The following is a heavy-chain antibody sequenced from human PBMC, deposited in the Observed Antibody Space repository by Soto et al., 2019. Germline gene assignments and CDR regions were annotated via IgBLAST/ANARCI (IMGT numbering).Heavy chain of an antibody. D-gene: IGHD3-3*01. CDR1: GGTFSSYA. CDR2: IIPIFGTA. J-gene: IGHJ6*02. CDR3: ATHITIFGAVINHPKTSYYYGMDL. V-gene: IGHV1-69*13. Sequence: SVKVSCKASGGTFSSYAISWVRQAPGQGLEWMGGIIPIFGTANYAQKFQGRVTITADESTSTAYMELSSLRSEDTAVYYCATHITIFGAVINHPKTSYYYGMDLWGQGTTVTVSS.